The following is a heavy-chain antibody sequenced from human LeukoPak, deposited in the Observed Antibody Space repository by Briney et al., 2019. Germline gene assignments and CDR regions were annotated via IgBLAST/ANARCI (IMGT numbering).Heavy chain of an antibody. CDR3: ARESNYLDY. CDR1: GGSISSGSYD. J-gene: IGHJ4*02. Sequence: SETLSLTCTVSGGSISSGSYDWRWLRQPAGKGLEWIGRIYTSESTNYNPSLKSRVTISVDTSKNQFSLKLSSVAAADTAVYHCARESNYLDYWGQGTLVTVSS. CDR2: IYTSEST. D-gene: IGHD6-6*01. V-gene: IGHV4-61*02.